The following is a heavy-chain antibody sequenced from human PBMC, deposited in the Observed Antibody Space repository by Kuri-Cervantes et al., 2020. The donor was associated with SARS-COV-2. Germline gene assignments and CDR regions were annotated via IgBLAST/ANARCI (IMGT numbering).Heavy chain of an antibody. CDR3: AREEKSRLVGPPDYYYYMDV. J-gene: IGHJ6*03. V-gene: IGHV3-30-3*01. CDR2: ILYHGVDS. CDR1: GFNFNNFD. D-gene: IGHD6-19*01. Sequence: GESLKISCAASGFNFNNFDINWVRQAPGKGLEWVAVILYHGVDSYYADSVKGRFTISRDNSKNTLYLQMNSLRAEDTAVYYCAREEKSRLVGPPDYYYYMDVWGKGTTVTVSS.